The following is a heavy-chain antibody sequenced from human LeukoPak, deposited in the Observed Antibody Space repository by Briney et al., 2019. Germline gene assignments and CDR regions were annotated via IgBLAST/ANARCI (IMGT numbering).Heavy chain of an antibody. CDR1: GGSISISSYY. CDR2: IYYSGST. D-gene: IGHD1-26*01. Sequence: SETLSLTCTVSGGSISISSYYWGWIRQPPGKGLEWIGSIYYSGSTYYNPSLKSRVTISVDTSKNQFSLKLSSVTAADTAVYYCARRCWEGGWSAFDIWGQGTMVTVSS. J-gene: IGHJ3*02. V-gene: IGHV4-39*01. CDR3: ARRCWEGGWSAFDI.